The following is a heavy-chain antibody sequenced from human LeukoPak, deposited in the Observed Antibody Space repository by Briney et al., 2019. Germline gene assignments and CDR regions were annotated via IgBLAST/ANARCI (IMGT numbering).Heavy chain of an antibody. D-gene: IGHD3-9*01. CDR1: GGTFSSYA. Sequence: GASVKVSCKASGGTFSSYAISWVRQAPGQGLEWMGGIIPIFGTANYAQKFQGRVTITADESTSTAYMELSSLRSGDTAVYYCARDRDLYYDILTGYYTDYYYGMDVWGQGTTVTVSS. CDR3: ARDRDLYYDILTGYYTDYYYGMDV. V-gene: IGHV1-69*13. CDR2: IIPIFGTA. J-gene: IGHJ6*02.